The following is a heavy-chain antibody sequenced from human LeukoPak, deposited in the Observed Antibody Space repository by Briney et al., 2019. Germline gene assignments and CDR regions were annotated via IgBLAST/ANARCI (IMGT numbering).Heavy chain of an antibody. CDR3: AKVKVTMVRGVIYYFDY. CDR1: GYTFTSYG. J-gene: IGHJ4*02. CDR2: ISAYNGNT. V-gene: IGHV1-18*01. D-gene: IGHD3-10*01. Sequence: ASVKVSCKASGYTFTSYGISWVRQAPGQGLEWMGWISAYNGNTNYAQKLQGRVTMTTDTSTSTAYMELRSLRSDDTAVYYCAKVKVTMVRGVIYYFDYWGQGTLVTVSS.